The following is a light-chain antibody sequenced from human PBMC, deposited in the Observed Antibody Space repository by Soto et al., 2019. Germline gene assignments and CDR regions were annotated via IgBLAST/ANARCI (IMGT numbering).Light chain of an antibody. CDR1: QGICST. CDR3: QRYNNWPLT. CDR2: DTS. V-gene: IGKV3-15*01. J-gene: IGKJ4*01. Sequence: EIMMTQSPATLSLSPGEGATLSCRASQGICSTLAWYQHKPGQAPRLLIYDTSNRATGVPARFSGSRSGTDFTLTINSLQSEDFAVYYCQRYNNWPLTFGGGTKVDIK.